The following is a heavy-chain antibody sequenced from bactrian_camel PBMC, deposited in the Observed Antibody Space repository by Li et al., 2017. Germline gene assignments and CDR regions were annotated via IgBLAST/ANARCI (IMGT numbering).Heavy chain of an antibody. CDR3: SIVSITDDHY. V-gene: IGHV3S40*01. D-gene: IGHD2*01. CDR1: RFTILPFKNYA. Sequence: DVQLVESGGGLAQPGGSLRLTCAASRFTILPFKNYAMTWVRQAPGKGLEWVSTINSLGSSTTYYADSVKGRFTISRDSAKNTVYLQLNSLKTEDTAMYYCSIVSITDDHYWGQGTQVTVS. J-gene: IGHJ4*01. CDR2: INSLGSST.